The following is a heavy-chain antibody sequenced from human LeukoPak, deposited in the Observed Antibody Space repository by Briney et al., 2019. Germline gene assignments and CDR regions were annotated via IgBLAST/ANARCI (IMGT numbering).Heavy chain of an antibody. J-gene: IGHJ5*02. CDR3: ARPTGSRDNWFDP. V-gene: IGHV3-21*04. Sequence: PGGSLRLSCAASGFTFSTYSLNWVRQAPEKGLEWVSSISSTSNFIYYADSVKGRFTIFRDNAKNSLYLQMNSLRAEDTAVYYCARPTGSRDNWFDPWGQGTLVTVSS. CDR2: ISSTSNFI. CDR1: GFTFSTYS.